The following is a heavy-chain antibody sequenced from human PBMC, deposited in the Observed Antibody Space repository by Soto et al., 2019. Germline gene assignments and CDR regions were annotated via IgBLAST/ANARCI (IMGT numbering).Heavy chain of an antibody. CDR1: GGTFSSYA. V-gene: IGHV1-69*13. J-gene: IGHJ4*02. CDR2: IIPIFGTA. CDR3: ASLRGAAVAGYSSGWFYLDY. D-gene: IGHD6-19*01. Sequence: ASVKVSCKASGGTFSSYAISWVRQAPGQGLEWMGGIIPIFGTANYAQKFQGRVTITADESTSTAYMELSSLRSEDTAVYYCASLRGAAVAGYSSGWFYLDYWGQGTLVTVSS.